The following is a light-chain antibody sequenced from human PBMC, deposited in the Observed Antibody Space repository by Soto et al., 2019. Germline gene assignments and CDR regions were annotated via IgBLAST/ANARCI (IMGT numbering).Light chain of an antibody. CDR1: SSDVGGYNY. V-gene: IGLV2-14*01. J-gene: IGLJ1*01. Sequence: QPVLTQPASVSGSPGQSITISCTGTSSDVGGYNYVSWYQQHPGKAPKLIIYEVSNRPSGVSNRFSGSKSGNTASLTISGLQAEDEAYYYCSSYTSSSTPSYVFATGTKLTVL. CDR3: SSYTSSSTPSYV. CDR2: EVS.